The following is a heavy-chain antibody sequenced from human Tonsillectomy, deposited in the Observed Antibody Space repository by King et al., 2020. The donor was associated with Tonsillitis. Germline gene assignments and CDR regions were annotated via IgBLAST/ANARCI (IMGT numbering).Heavy chain of an antibody. D-gene: IGHD1-26*01. CDR3: AKDGCGGSYSGYYGMDV. CDR1: GFTFSSYG. CDR2: ISYDGSNK. J-gene: IGHJ6*02. Sequence: VQLVESGGGVVQPGRSLRLSCAASGFTFSSYGIHWVRQAPGKGLEWVAVISYDGSNKYYADSVKGRFTISRDNSKNTLYLQMNSLRTEDTAVYVCAKDGCGGSYSGYYGMDVWGQETTVTVSS. V-gene: IGHV3-30*18.